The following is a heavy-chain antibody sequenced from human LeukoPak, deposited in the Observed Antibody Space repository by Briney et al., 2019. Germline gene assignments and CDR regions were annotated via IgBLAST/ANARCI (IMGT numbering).Heavy chain of an antibody. D-gene: IGHD3-10*01. CDR1: GYSISSGYY. Sequence: SETLSLTCTVSGYSISSGYYWGWIRQPPGKGLEWIGYIYYSGSTNYNPSLKSRVTISVDTSKNQFSLKLSSVTAADTAVYYCARALHYYGSGPNWFDPWGQGTLVTVSS. CDR2: IYYSGST. CDR3: ARALHYYGSGPNWFDP. J-gene: IGHJ5*02. V-gene: IGHV4-61*01.